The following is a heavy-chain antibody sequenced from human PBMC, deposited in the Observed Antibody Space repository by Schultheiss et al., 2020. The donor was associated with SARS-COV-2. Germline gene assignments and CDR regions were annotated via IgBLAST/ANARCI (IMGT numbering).Heavy chain of an antibody. CDR1: GFTFSSYA. V-gene: IGHV3-30*04. CDR3: ARADDYDYYYGMDV. J-gene: IGHJ6*02. Sequence: GESLKISCAASGFTFSSYAMHWVRQAPGKGLEWVAVISYDGSNKYYADSVKGRFTISRDNSKNTLYLQMNSLRAEDTAVYYCARADDYDYYYGMDVWGQGTTVTVSS. CDR2: ISYDGSNK.